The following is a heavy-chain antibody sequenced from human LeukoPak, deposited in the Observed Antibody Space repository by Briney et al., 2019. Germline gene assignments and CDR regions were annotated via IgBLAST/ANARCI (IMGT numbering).Heavy chain of an antibody. CDR2: ISAYNGNT. D-gene: IGHD5-24*01. Sequence: ASVKVSFKASGYPFTSYGISWVRPAPGQGLEWMGWISAYNGNTNYAQKLQGRVTMTTDTSTSTAHMGLRSLRSDDTAVYYCARQEIWYFDYWGQGTLVTVSS. CDR1: GYPFTSYG. V-gene: IGHV1-18*04. CDR3: ARQEIWYFDY. J-gene: IGHJ4*02.